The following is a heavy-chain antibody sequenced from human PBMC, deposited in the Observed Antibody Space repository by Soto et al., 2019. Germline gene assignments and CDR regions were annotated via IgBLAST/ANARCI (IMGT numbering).Heavy chain of an antibody. J-gene: IGHJ4*02. CDR3: SRWRYGDY. V-gene: IGHV1-18*01. CDR2: ISAHNGNT. CDR1: GYTFTSYG. Sequence: QVHLVQSGDEVKKPGASVKVSCKASGYTFTSYGITWVRQAPGQGLEWMGWISAHNGNTDYAQKLQGRVIVTRDTSTSTAYMELRSLISDYTAEYYCSRWRYGDYWGQGALVTVSS. D-gene: IGHD1-1*01.